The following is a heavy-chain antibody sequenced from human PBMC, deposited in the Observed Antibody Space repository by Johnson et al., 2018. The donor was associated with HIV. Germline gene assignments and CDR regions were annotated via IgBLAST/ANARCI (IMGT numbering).Heavy chain of an antibody. CDR3: AITSRTDAFDI. Sequence: LRLSCAASGFTFTNYAMHWVRQAPGKGLEWVAVISYDGTNKYYADSVKGRFTISRDSSKNTLYLQMNSLRAEDTAVYYCAITSRTDAFDIWGQGTMVTVSS. CDR1: GFTFTNYA. D-gene: IGHD1-1*01. V-gene: IGHV3-30*03. CDR2: ISYDGTNK. J-gene: IGHJ3*02.